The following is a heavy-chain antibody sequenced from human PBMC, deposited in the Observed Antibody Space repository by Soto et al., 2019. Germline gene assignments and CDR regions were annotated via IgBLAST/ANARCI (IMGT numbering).Heavy chain of an antibody. D-gene: IGHD3-16*02. CDR1: GFSLSDARVG. CDR3: ARIKDYIWGSYPKDV. J-gene: IGHJ4*02. CDR2: ILSNDEK. V-gene: IGHV2-26*01. Sequence: ESGPTLVNPTETLTLTCTVSGFSLSDARVGVSWIRQPPGKPLEWLAHILSNDEKSYSTSLFTRLTISKEASNSQVVLTVTNMGPLDTATYFCARIKDYIWGSYPKDVCGQGSLVTVSS.